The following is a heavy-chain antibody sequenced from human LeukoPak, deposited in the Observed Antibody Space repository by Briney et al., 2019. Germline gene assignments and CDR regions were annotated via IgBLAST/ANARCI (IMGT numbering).Heavy chain of an antibody. CDR2: INPDSGFT. Sequence: ASVKVSCKASGYKFTDDYMHWVRQAPGQGLEFMGWINPDSGFTNYAQKFKGRVTMTRDTSISTAYLEVRSLTSDDTAVYYCAPTAEAYTGWCKVWGQGTLVTVSS. D-gene: IGHD3-16*01. J-gene: IGHJ4*02. CDR1: GYKFTDDY. CDR3: APTAEAYTGWCKV. V-gene: IGHV1-2*02.